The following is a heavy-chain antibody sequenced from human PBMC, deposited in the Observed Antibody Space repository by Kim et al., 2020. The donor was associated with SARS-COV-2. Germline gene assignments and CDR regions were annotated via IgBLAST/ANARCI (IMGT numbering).Heavy chain of an antibody. V-gene: IGHV3-23*01. Sequence: GGSLRLSCAASGFTFSSFAMTWVRQAPGKGLEWVSTVSGGGGSTYYADSVEGRFTISRDNSKNTLYLQMNRLRAEDTAVYYCVKGLRGMDVWGQGTTVTV. CDR3: VKGLRGMDV. CDR1: GFTFSSFA. CDR2: VSGGGGST. J-gene: IGHJ6*02.